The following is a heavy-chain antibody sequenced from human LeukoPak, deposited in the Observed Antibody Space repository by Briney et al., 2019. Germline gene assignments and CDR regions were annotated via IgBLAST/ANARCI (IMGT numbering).Heavy chain of an antibody. CDR2: ISWNSGSI. J-gene: IGHJ2*01. CDR3: AKDLGSGSYYTPFRKCRYFDL. Sequence: GGSLRLSCAASGFTFDDYAMHWVRQAPGKGLEWVSGISWNSGSIGYADSVKGRFTISRDNAKNSLYLQMNSLRAEDTALYYCAKDLGSGSYYTPFRKCRYFDLWGRGTLVTVSS. CDR1: GFTFDDYA. V-gene: IGHV3-9*01. D-gene: IGHD3-10*01.